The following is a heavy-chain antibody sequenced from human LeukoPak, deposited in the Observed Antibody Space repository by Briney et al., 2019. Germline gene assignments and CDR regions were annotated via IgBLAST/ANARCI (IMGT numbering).Heavy chain of an antibody. Sequence: PSETLSLTCAVYGGSFSGYYWSWIRQPPGKGLEWIGEINHSGSTNYNPSLKSRVTISVDTSKNQFSLKLSSVTAADTAVYYCASLTGTNGGGAFDIWGQGTMVTVSS. CDR3: ASLTGTNGGGAFDI. V-gene: IGHV4-34*01. CDR2: INHSGST. CDR1: GGSFSGYY. D-gene: IGHD1-20*01. J-gene: IGHJ3*02.